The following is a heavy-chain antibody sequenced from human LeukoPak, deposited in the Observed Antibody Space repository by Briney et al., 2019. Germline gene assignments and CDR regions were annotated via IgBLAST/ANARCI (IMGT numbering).Heavy chain of an antibody. CDR1: GFTFSSYS. CDR3: ARELAGGSFDY. D-gene: IGHD7-27*01. CDR2: ISSSSSYI. Sequence: GGSQRLSCAASGFTFSSYSMNWVRQAPGKGLEWVSSISSSSSYIYYADSVKGRFTISRDNAKNSLYLQMNSLRAEDTAVYYCARELAGGSFDYWGQGTLVTVSS. J-gene: IGHJ4*02. V-gene: IGHV3-21*01.